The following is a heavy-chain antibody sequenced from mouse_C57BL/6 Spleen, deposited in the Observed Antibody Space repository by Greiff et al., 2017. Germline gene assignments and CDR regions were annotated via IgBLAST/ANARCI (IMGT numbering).Heavy chain of an antibody. CDR1: GYTFTSYW. Sequence: VQLQQPGAELVRPGSSVKLSCKASGYTFTSYWMDWVKQRPGQGLEWIGNIYPSDSETHYNQKFKDKATLTVDKSSSTAYMQLSSLAAEDAAVYYCARRGGPFYAMDYWGQGTSVTVSS. J-gene: IGHJ4*01. CDR3: ARRGGPFYAMDY. V-gene: IGHV1-61*01. CDR2: IYPSDSET.